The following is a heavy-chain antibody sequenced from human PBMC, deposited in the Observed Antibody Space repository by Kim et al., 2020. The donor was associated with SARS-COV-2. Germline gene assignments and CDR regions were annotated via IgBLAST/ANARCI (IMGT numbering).Heavy chain of an antibody. CDR3: ARGDYFDTRGRGYYYGLDV. J-gene: IGHJ6*02. CDR1: GFTFSSYA. V-gene: IGHV3-23*01. D-gene: IGHD3-22*01. Sequence: GGSLRLSCAASGFTFSSYAFSWVRQAPGKGLEWVSAISGAGGRTYYADSVKGQFTVSRDDSKNTLYLQMSSLRAEDTAVYYCARGDYFDTRGRGYYYGLDVWGRGTTVTVSS. CDR2: ISGAGGRT.